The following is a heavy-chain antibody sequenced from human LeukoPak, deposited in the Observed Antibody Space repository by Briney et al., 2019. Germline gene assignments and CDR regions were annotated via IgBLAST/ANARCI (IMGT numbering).Heavy chain of an antibody. D-gene: IGHD3-3*01. CDR2: IKSKTDGGTT. Sequence: PGGSHRLSCAASGFTFSNAWMSWVRQAPGKGLEWVGRIKSKTDGGTTDYAAPVKGRFTISRDDSKNTLYLQMNSLKTEDTAVYYCTSTIFGVVYLDYFDYWGQGTLVTVSS. J-gene: IGHJ4*02. V-gene: IGHV3-15*01. CDR3: TSTIFGVVYLDYFDY. CDR1: GFTFSNAW.